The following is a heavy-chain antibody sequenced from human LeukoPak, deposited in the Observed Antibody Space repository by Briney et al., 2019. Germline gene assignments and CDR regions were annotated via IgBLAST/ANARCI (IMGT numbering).Heavy chain of an antibody. CDR1: GFTFSSYG. Sequence: GGSLRLSCAASGFTFSSYGMHWVRQAPGKGLEWVAVISYDASNKYYADSVKGRFTISRDNSKNTLYLQVNSLRAEDTAVYYCAKDYAYSGYDGEGAFDIWGQGTMVTVSS. CDR3: AKDYAYSGYDGEGAFDI. V-gene: IGHV3-30*18. D-gene: IGHD5-12*01. CDR2: ISYDASNK. J-gene: IGHJ3*02.